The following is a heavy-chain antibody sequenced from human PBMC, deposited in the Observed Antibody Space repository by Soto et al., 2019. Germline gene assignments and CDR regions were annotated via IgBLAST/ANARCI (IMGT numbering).Heavy chain of an antibody. CDR3: ARDYDSSGYDYYYGMDV. CDR1: GYTFTIYY. CDR2: INPSGGST. D-gene: IGHD3-22*01. Sequence: ASVKVSCKASGYTFTIYYMHCVRQAPLQWLDWMGIINPSGGSTSYAQKFQGRVTMTRDTSTSTVYMELSSLRSEDTAVYYCARDYDSSGYDYYYGMDVWGQGPTVTVSS. V-gene: IGHV1-46*01. J-gene: IGHJ6*02.